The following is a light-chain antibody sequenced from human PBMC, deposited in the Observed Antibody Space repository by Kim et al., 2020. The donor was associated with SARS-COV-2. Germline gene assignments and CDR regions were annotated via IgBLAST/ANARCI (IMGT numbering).Light chain of an antibody. CDR1: NIGSKS. CDR3: QVWDSTSDHVV. V-gene: IGLV3-21*04. Sequence: PGKTARITCGGNNIGSKSVHWYQQKPGQAPVLVIYYVSDRPSGIPERFSGSNSGNTATLTISRVEAGDEADYYCQVWDSTSDHVVFGGGTKLTVL. CDR2: YVS. J-gene: IGLJ2*01.